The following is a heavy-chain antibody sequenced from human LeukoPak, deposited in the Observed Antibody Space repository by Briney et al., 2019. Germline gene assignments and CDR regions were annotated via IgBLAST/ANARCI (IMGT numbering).Heavy chain of an antibody. CDR2: IYYSGST. CDR1: GGSISNSVYY. J-gene: IGHJ3*02. D-gene: IGHD2-2*01. Sequence: SETLSLTCTVSGGSISNSVYYWGWIRQPPGKGLEWIGAIYYSGSTYYNPSLKSRVTISVDTSKNQFSLKLTSVTAADTAVYYCASVVVPASNAFDIWGQGTMVTVSS. CDR3: ASVVVPASNAFDI. V-gene: IGHV4-39*01.